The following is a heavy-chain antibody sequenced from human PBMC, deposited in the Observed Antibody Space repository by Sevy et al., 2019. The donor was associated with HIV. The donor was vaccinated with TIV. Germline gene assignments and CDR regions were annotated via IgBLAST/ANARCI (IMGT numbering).Heavy chain of an antibody. CDR1: GDSVSSNSAA. CDR3: ARDGYIVERGAFDI. D-gene: IGHD5-12*01. CDR2: TYYRSKWYN. Sequence: KQSQTLSLTCAISGDSVSSNSAAWNWIRQSPSRGLEWLGRTYYRSKWYNDYAVPVKSRITINPDTSKNQFSRLLNSVTPEDTAVYYCARDGYIVERGAFDIWGQGTMVTVSS. V-gene: IGHV6-1*01. J-gene: IGHJ3*02.